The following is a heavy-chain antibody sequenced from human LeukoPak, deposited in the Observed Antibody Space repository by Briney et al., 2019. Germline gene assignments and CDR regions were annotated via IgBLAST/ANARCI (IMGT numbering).Heavy chain of an antibody. Sequence: PSETLSLTCTVSGGSISSSSYSWGWIRQPPGKGLEWIGSIYYSGSTYYNPSLKSRVTISVDTSKNQFSLKLSSVTAADTAVYYCARHLLYPPLRGFDPWGQGTLVTVSS. CDR1: GGSISSSSYS. D-gene: IGHD2-8*01. J-gene: IGHJ5*02. CDR2: IYYSGST. V-gene: IGHV4-39*01. CDR3: ARHLLYPPLRGFDP.